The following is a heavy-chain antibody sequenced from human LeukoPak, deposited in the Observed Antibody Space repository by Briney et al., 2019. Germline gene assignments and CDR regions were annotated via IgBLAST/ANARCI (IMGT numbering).Heavy chain of an antibody. J-gene: IGHJ4*02. CDR1: GYTFTSYD. CDR3: ARNAPLTGDFDY. D-gene: IGHD7-27*01. V-gene: IGHV1-8*01. CDR2: MNPNSGNT. Sequence: ASVKISCKASGYTFTSYDINWVRQATGRGLEWLGWMNPNSGNTGYAQKFQGRVTMTRNTSISTAYMELNSLRSEDTAVYYCARNAPLTGDFDYWGPGTLVTVSS.